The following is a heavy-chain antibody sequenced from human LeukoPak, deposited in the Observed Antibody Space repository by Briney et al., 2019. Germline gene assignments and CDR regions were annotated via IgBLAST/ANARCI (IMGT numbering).Heavy chain of an antibody. D-gene: IGHD3-22*01. V-gene: IGHV1-69*13. CDR2: IIPIFGTA. J-gene: IGHJ4*02. CDR3: ARALYYYDSSGYFFDY. Sequence: ASVKVSCKASGGTFSSYAISWVRQAPGQGLEWMGGIIPIFGTANYAQKFQGRVTITADESTSTAYMELSSLRSEDTAVYYCARALYYYDSSGYFFDYWGQGTLVTASS. CDR1: GGTFSSYA.